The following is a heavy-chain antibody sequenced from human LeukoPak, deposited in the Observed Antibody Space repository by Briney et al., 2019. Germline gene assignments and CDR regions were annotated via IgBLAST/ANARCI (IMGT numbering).Heavy chain of an antibody. Sequence: PSETLSLTCSVSGDSISRYYWTWIRQPPGKGLEFLGYMYFSGTTNYNPSLKSRVTMSVDTSKNQFSLKLSSVTAADTAVYYCAGILDEWGFGKVDYWGRGILVIVSS. V-gene: IGHV4-59*08. CDR1: GDSISRYY. J-gene: IGHJ4*02. CDR2: MYFSGTT. D-gene: IGHD1-26*01. CDR3: AGILDEWGFGKVDY.